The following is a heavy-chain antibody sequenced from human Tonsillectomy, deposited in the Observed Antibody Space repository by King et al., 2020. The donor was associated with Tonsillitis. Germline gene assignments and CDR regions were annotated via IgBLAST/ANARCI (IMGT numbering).Heavy chain of an antibody. CDR1: GFSFSNFD. J-gene: IGHJ3*02. CDR2: IRRTGSFT. CDR3: AKDKGADYYDNSRGAFDI. D-gene: IGHD3-22*01. Sequence: VQLVESGGDLVKPGGSLRLSCAASGFSFSNFDMNWVRQAPGKGLEGVSSIRRTGSFTYFRDSLKGRFTISRDNAKNSLYLQMDRLRAEDTAVYYCAKDKGADYYDNSRGAFDIWGRGTVVTVSS. V-gene: IGHV3-21*06.